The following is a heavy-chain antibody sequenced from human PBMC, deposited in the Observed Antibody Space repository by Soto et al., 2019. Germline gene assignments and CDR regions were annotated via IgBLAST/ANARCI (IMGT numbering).Heavy chain of an antibody. CDR3: AHRREPGLPDY. CDR2: IYWDDDQ. Sequence: QITLKESGPTLVKPTQTLTLTCTFSGFSLTTSGVGVGWIRQPPGKALEWLALIYWDDDQRYNPSLKTRLTITKDTSKNQVVLTMTNMDPVDTGTYYYAHRREPGLPDYWGQGTLVTVSS. J-gene: IGHJ4*02. V-gene: IGHV2-5*02. CDR1: GFSLTTSGVG.